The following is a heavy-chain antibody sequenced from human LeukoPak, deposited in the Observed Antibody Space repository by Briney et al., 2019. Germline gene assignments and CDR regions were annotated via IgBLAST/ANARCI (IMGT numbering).Heavy chain of an antibody. CDR3: AKDQCGGSCYHYYYMDV. V-gene: IGHV3-30*02. Sequence: PGGSLRLSCAASGFTFSSYGMHWVRQAPGKGLEWVAFIRYDGSNKYYADSVKGRFTISRDNSKNTLYLQMNSLRAEDTAVYYCAKDQCGGSCYHYYYMDVWGKGTTVTVSS. CDR2: IRYDGSNK. D-gene: IGHD2-15*01. CDR1: GFTFSSYG. J-gene: IGHJ6*03.